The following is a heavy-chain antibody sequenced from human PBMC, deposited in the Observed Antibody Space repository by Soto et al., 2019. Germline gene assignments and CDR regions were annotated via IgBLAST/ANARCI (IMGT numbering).Heavy chain of an antibody. CDR3: AKNGQPPYYYYGMDV. D-gene: IGHD2-8*01. CDR2: ISGYNGDT. CDR1: GYTFTRYG. Sequence: QGQLVQSGAEVKKPGASVKVSCKASGYTFTRYGISWVRQAPGQGLEWMGWISGYNGDTKYAQKFQGRVTMTIDTSTTTVYMELRSLTSDDTAVYYCAKNGQPPYYYYGMDVWGRGTTVTVSS. J-gene: IGHJ6*02. V-gene: IGHV1-18*01.